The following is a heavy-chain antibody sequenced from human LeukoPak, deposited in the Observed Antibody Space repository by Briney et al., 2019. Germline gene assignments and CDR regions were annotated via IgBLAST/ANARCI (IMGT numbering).Heavy chain of an antibody. J-gene: IGHJ4*02. D-gene: IGHD5-18*01. CDR1: GDSVSSNCAA. CDR2: TYYRSKWYN. Sequence: SQTLSLTCAISGDSVSSNCAAWNWIWQSPSRGLEWLGRTYYRSKWYNDYAVSVKSRITINPDTSKNQFSLQLSSVTAADTAVYYCARARGYLSLVTYYFDYWGQGTLVTVSS. V-gene: IGHV6-1*01. CDR3: ARARGYLSLVTYYFDY.